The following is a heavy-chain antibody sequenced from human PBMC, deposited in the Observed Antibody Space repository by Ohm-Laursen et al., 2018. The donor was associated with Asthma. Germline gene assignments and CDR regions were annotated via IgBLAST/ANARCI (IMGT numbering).Heavy chain of an antibody. Sequence: SETLSLTCTISGDSLTNGGLYWSWIRQHPGKGLEWLGYIFFRVNTDYNPSLKSRLTISADTSKNQFYLKLSSVTDADTAVYYCARGWGSSYGEYYFDFWGQGILVTVSS. J-gene: IGHJ4*02. CDR3: ARGWGSSYGEYYFDF. D-gene: IGHD5-18*01. CDR1: GDSLTNGGLY. CDR2: IFFRVNT. V-gene: IGHV4-31*03.